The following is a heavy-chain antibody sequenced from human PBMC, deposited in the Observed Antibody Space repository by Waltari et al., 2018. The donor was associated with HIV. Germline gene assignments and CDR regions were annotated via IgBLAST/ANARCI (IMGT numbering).Heavy chain of an antibody. CDR3: AKVKPDYGDYLYYFDY. V-gene: IGHV3-30*18. D-gene: IGHD4-17*01. CDR1: GFTFSGSD. CDR2: ISYDGGNK. J-gene: IGHJ4*02. Sequence: QVQLVESGGGGVHPGRSLRLSCAAYGFTFSGSDMHRVRQAPGKGLEWVAVISYDGGNKYYADSVKGRFTISRDNSKNTLYLQMNSLRAEDTAVYYCAKVKPDYGDYLYYFDYWGQGTLATVSS.